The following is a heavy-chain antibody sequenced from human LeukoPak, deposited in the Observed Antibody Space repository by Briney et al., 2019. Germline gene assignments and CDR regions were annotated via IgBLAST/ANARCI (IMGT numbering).Heavy chain of an antibody. CDR1: GGSFSGYY. CDR3: ARADGEYGTYYFDY. CDR2: INHSGST. J-gene: IGHJ4*02. Sequence: SETLSLTCAVYGGSFSGYYWSWIRQPPGKGLEWIGEINHSGSTNYNPSLKSRVTISVDTSKNQFSLKLSSVTAADTAVFYCARADGEYGTYYFDYWGQGTLVTVSS. D-gene: IGHD4-17*01. V-gene: IGHV4-34*01.